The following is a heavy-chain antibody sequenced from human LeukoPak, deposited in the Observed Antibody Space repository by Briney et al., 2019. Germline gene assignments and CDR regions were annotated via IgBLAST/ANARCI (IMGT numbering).Heavy chain of an antibody. J-gene: IGHJ4*02. D-gene: IGHD1-26*01. Sequence: PGGSLRLSCAASGFTFSSYEMNWVRQAPGKGLEWVSYISSSGSTIYYADSVKGRFTISRDNAKNSLYLQMNSLRAEDTAVYYCARQKQWEPHFDYWGQGTLSPSPQ. CDR3: ARQKQWEPHFDY. CDR2: ISSSGSTI. V-gene: IGHV3-48*03. CDR1: GFTFSSYE.